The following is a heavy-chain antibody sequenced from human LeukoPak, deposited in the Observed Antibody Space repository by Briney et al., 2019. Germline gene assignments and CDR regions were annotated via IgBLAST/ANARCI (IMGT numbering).Heavy chain of an antibody. CDR2: ISYDGSNK. Sequence: GGSLRLSCAASGFTFSSYGMHWVRQAPGKGLEWVAVISYDGSNKYYADSVKGRFTISRDNSKNTLYLQMNSLRAEDTAVYYCAKDADSLGLFDYWVEGTLVTVSS. CDR3: AKDADSLGLFDY. J-gene: IGHJ4*02. CDR1: GFTFSSYG. D-gene: IGHD2-15*01. V-gene: IGHV3-30*18.